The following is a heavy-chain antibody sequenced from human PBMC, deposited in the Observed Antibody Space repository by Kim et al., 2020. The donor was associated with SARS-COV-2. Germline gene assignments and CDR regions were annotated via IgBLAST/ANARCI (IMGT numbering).Heavy chain of an antibody. CDR3: AREGIAAAGREFDY. V-gene: IGHV3-33*01. J-gene: IGHJ4*02. Sequence: ADSGKGRFPISRDNSKNTLYLQMNSLRAEDTAVYYCAREGIAAAGREFDYWGQGTLVTVSS. D-gene: IGHD6-13*01.